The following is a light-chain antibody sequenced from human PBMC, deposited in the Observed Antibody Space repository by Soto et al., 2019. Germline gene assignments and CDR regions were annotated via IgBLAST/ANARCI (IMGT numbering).Light chain of an antibody. CDR2: GNS. CDR3: QSYESSLSGYV. V-gene: IGLV1-40*01. CDR1: SSNIGARYD. Sequence: QSVLTQPPSVSGAPGQRVTISCTGSSSNIGARYDVHWYQQLPGTAPKLLIYGNSNRPSGVPDRFSGSKSGTSASLAITGLQAEDEADYYCQSYESSLSGYVFGTGTKVTVL. J-gene: IGLJ1*01.